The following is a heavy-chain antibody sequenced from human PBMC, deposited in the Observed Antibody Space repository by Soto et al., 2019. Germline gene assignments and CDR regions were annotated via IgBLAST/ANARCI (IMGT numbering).Heavy chain of an antibody. Sequence: SQTLSLTCAISGDSVSSNSAAWNWIRQSPSRGLEWLGRTYYRSKWYSDYAVSVKSRITINPDTSKNQFSLQLNSVAPEDTAVYYCARQGGTGGVWLFHRLWVGAFDIWGQGTMVTVSS. CDR3: ARQGGTGGVWLFHRLWVGAFDI. CDR1: GDSVSSNSAA. CDR2: TYYRSKWYS. J-gene: IGHJ3*02. D-gene: IGHD3-22*01. V-gene: IGHV6-1*01.